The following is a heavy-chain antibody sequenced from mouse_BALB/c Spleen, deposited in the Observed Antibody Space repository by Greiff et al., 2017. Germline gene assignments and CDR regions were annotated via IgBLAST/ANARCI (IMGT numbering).Heavy chain of an antibody. J-gene: IGHJ4*01. V-gene: IGHV2-6-7*01. CDR3: AREGGYYLYYYAMDY. CDR2: IWGDGST. D-gene: IGHD2-3*01. CDR1: GFSLTGYG. Sequence: QVQLKESGPGLVAPSQSLSITCTVSGFSLTGYGVNWVRQPPGKGLEWLGMIWGDGSTDYNSALKSRLSISKDNSKSQVFLKMNSLQTDDTARYYCAREGGYYLYYYAMDYWGQGTSGTVSS.